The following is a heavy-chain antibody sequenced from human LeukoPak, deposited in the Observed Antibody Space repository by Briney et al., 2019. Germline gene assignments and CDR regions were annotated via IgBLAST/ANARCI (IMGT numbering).Heavy chain of an antibody. CDR1: VGFLSSSSSY. J-gene: IGHJ5*02. V-gene: IGHV4-39*01. CDR2: IYYSEST. D-gene: IGHD2-2*01. Sequence: SGSLSLTRTFCVGFLSSSSSYWGWIRQPRGEGLGWVESIYYSESTYYNPSRKSRVTISVDTSKNQVSLKLSSVAAADTAVDYCTRHEIVVVPAAILCGWFDPWGQGTLVTVSS. CDR3: TRHEIVVVPAAILCGWFDP.